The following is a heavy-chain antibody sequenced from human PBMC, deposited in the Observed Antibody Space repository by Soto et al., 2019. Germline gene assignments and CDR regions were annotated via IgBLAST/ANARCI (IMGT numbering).Heavy chain of an antibody. D-gene: IGHD3-22*01. Sequence: PGESLKISCKGSGYSFTSYWISWVRQMPGKGLEWMGRIDPSDSYTNYSPSFQGHVTISADKSISTAYLQWSSLKASDTAMYYCARLGYYYDSSGYYYYYYYGMDVWGQGTTVTVYS. CDR2: IDPSDSYT. CDR3: ARLGYYYDSSGYYYYYYYGMDV. CDR1: GYSFTSYW. J-gene: IGHJ6*02. V-gene: IGHV5-10-1*01.